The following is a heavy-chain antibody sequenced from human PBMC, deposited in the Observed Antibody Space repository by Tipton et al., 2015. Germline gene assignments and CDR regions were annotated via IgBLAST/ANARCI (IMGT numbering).Heavy chain of an antibody. Sequence: TLSLTCTVSGDSISSGGYYWTWIRQHPVRGLAWIGYIYNTGSVYYNPSLQSRLSISIDTSKDQFSLTLNSVTAADTAVYYCARGRGNWSGYPVDYWGQGTLVTVSS. CDR3: ARGRGNWSGYPVDY. CDR1: GDSISSGGYY. D-gene: IGHD3-3*01. J-gene: IGHJ4*02. V-gene: IGHV4-31*03. CDR2: IYNTGSV.